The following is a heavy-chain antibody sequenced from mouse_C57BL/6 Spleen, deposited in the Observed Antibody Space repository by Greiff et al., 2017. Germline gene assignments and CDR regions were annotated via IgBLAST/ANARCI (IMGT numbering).Heavy chain of an antibody. D-gene: IGHD2-4*01. J-gene: IGHJ4*01. CDR1: GFTFSDYG. CDR3: ATYYDYSYYYAMDY. V-gene: IGHV5-17*01. CDR2: ISSGSSTI. Sequence: DVMLVESGGGLVKPGGSLKLSCAASGFTFSDYGMHWVRQAPEKGLEWVAYISSGSSTIYYADTVKGRFTISRDNAKNTLFLHMTSLRSEDTAMDYCATYYDYSYYYAMDYWGQGTSVTVSS.